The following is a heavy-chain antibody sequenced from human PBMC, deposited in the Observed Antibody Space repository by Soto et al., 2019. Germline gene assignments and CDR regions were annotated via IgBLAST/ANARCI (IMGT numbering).Heavy chain of an antibody. CDR1: GFTVSSNY. J-gene: IGHJ4*02. CDR2: IYSGGST. D-gene: IGHD3-22*01. V-gene: IGHV3-53*01. CDR3: ARDGYYDSSGYKPGGDY. Sequence: PGGSLRLSCAASGFTVSSNYMSWVRQAPGKGLEWVSVIYSGGSTYYADSVKGRFTISRDNSKNTLYLQMNSLRAEDTAVYYCARDGYYDSSGYKPGGDYWGQGTLVTVSS.